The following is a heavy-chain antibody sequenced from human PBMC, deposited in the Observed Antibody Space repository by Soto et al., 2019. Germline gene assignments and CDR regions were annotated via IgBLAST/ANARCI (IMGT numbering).Heavy chain of an antibody. CDR3: ARSDDYYDSSGYLDY. D-gene: IGHD3-22*01. Sequence: ASVKVSCKASGGTFSSYTISWVRQAPGQGLEWMGRIIPILGIANYAQRFQGRVTITADKSTSTAYMELSSLRSEDTAVYYCARSDDYYDSSGYLDYWGQGTLVTVS. V-gene: IGHV1-69*02. J-gene: IGHJ4*02. CDR2: IIPILGIA. CDR1: GGTFSSYT.